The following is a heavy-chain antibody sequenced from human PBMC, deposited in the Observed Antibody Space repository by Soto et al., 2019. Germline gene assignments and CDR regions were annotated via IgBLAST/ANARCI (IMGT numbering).Heavy chain of an antibody. Sequence: QVQLQESGPGLVKPSETLCLTCTVSGGSISSYYWSWIRQPPGKGLEWIGYIYYSGSTNYNPSLKSRVTISVDTSKNQFSLKLSSVTAADTAVYYCAREVEWLLFRTAYWYFDLWGRGTLVTVSS. CDR3: AREVEWLLFRTAYWYFDL. D-gene: IGHD3-3*01. V-gene: IGHV4-59*01. J-gene: IGHJ2*01. CDR2: IYYSGST. CDR1: GGSISSYY.